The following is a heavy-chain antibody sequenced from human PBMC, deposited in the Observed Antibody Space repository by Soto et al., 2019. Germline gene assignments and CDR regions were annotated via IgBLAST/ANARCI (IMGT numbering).Heavy chain of an antibody. Sequence: GGSLRLSCAASGFTFSSYAMSWVRQAPGKGLEWVSAISGSGGSTYYADSVKGRFTISRDNSKNTLYLQMNSLRAEDTAVYYCAKDPRRRWSSIEHVVTATLTLYYFDYWGQGTLVTVSS. J-gene: IGHJ4*02. CDR1: GFTFSSYA. CDR3: AKDPRRRWSSIEHVVTATLTLYYFDY. V-gene: IGHV3-23*01. CDR2: ISGSGGST. D-gene: IGHD2-21*02.